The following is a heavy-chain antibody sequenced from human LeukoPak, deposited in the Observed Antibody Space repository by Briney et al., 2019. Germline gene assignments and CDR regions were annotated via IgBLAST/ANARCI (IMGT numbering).Heavy chain of an antibody. Sequence: ASVKVSCKASGYIFTSYDINWVRQAPGQGLEWMGWINPNSGGTNYAQKFQGRVTMTRDTSISTAYMELSRLRSDDTAVYYCARAGGVYSSGWYPGGYFDYWGQGTLVTVSS. D-gene: IGHD6-19*01. V-gene: IGHV1-2*02. CDR1: GYIFTSYD. J-gene: IGHJ4*02. CDR2: INPNSGGT. CDR3: ARAGGVYSSGWYPGGYFDY.